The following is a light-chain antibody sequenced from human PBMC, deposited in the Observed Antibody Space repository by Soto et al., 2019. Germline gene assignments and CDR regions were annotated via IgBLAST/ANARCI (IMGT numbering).Light chain of an antibody. CDR1: SGSIASSY. J-gene: IGLJ3*02. Sequence: NFMLTQPHSVSESPGKTVTISCTGSSGSIASSYVQWYQQRPGSAPTTVIYEDNKRPSGVPDRFSGSVDTSSNSASLIISGLKTEDEADYYCQSHDTTNVVFGRGTKVTVL. CDR3: QSHDTTNVV. CDR2: EDN. V-gene: IGLV6-57*02.